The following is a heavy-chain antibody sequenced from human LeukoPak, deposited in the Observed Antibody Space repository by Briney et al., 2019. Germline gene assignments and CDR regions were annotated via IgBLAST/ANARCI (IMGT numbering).Heavy chain of an antibody. Sequence: SGTLSLTCVVSGGAIRSTRWWTWVRQSPEKGLEWIGEIYHTGTTNYNPSLQSRVSMSVDMSKNQFSLKLTSVTAADTAVYYCARGDWFLDLWGRGTLVTVSS. CDR3: ARGDWFLDL. V-gene: IGHV4/OR15-8*03. CDR1: GGAIRSTRW. CDR2: IYHTGTT. J-gene: IGHJ2*01.